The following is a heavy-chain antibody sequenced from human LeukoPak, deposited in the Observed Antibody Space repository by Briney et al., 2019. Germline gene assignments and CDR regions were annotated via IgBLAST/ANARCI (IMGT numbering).Heavy chain of an antibody. CDR1: GGSFSGYY. D-gene: IGHD3/OR15-3a*01. CDR3: ARDFADL. Sequence: SETLSLTRAAYGGSFSGYYWSWIRQPPGKGLEWIGETSHSGSTNYNPSLDSRVTISVDTSKNQFSLELSSVTAADTAVYYCARDFADLWGQGTLVTVSS. CDR2: TSHSGST. J-gene: IGHJ4*02. V-gene: IGHV4-34*01.